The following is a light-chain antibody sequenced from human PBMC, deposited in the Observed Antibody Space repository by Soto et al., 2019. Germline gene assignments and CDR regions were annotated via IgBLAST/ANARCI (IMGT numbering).Light chain of an antibody. CDR1: SSDVGGYNY. CDR3: SSYTSSSTYV. J-gene: IGLJ1*01. CDR2: DVS. V-gene: IGLV2-14*01. Sequence: QSALTQPASVSGSPGQSITISCTGTSSDVGGYNYVSWYQQHPGKAPKLMIYDVSNRPSGVSNSFTGSKSGNTTSLTNSRLQAEDEADYYCSSYTSSSTYVFGTGTKVTVL.